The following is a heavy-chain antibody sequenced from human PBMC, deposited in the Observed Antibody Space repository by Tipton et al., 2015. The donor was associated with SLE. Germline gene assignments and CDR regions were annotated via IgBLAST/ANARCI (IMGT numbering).Heavy chain of an antibody. CDR3: VSSGYPLGTFES. Sequence: TLSLTCTVSGVSTSSGGYFWNWIRHYPGKGLEWIGSIHHSGTTHYNPSLKSRVTLALDTSKNQFSLKLSVVTAAATAVYYCVSSGYPLGTFESWGQGTMVTVSS. J-gene: IGHJ3*02. V-gene: IGHV4-31*03. CDR1: GVSTSSGGYF. D-gene: IGHD3-9*01. CDR2: IHHSGTT.